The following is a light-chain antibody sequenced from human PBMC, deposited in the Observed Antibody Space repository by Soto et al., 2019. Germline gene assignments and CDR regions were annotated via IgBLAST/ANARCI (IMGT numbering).Light chain of an antibody. V-gene: IGKV1-9*01. CDR1: QGIGSY. J-gene: IGKJ2*01. CDR3: QQLNSYPYT. CDR2: AAS. Sequence: DFQLTQSPSFLSASVGDRVTITCRASQGIGSYLAWYQQKPGKAPKLLIYAASTLQSGVPSRFSGSGSGTELTLTISSLQPEDFATYYCQQLNSYPYTFGQGTKLEIK.